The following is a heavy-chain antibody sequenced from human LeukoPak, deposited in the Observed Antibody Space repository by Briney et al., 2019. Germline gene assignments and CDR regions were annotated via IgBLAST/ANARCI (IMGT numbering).Heavy chain of an antibody. Sequence: GGSLRLSCAASGFTFSSYGMHWVRQAPGKGLEWVEFIRYDGSNKYYADSVKGRFTISRDNSKNTLYLQMNSLRAEDTAVYYCAKSVTTMVRGYFDYWGQGTLVTVSS. CDR3: AKSVTTMVRGYFDY. CDR1: GFTFSSYG. D-gene: IGHD3-10*01. J-gene: IGHJ4*02. V-gene: IGHV3-30*02. CDR2: IRYDGSNK.